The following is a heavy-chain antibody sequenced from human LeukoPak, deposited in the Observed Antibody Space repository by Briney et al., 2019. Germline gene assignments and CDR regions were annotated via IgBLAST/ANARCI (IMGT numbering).Heavy chain of an antibody. J-gene: IGHJ4*02. CDR1: DYSISSGYY. D-gene: IGHD3-10*01. V-gene: IGHV4-38-2*01. CDR2: IYHTGNT. Sequence: WETLSLTCAVSDYSISSGYYWGWIRQPPGNGLEWIGSIYHTGNTFYNPSLKSRVPMSVDTSKNQFSLQLTSVTAADTAVYYCARHYYYGKYYFDYWGQGTLVTVSS. CDR3: ARHYYYGKYYFDY.